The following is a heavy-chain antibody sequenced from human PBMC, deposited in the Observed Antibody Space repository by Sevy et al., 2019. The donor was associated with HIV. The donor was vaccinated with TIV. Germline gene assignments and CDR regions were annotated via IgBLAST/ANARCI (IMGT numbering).Heavy chain of an antibody. CDR2: ISPSGGST. Sequence: QLGGSLRLSCAASRFTFISYAMSWVRQAPGKGLEWVSSISPSGGSTYYADSVKGRFSISRDNSKNTVDLQMNSLRAEDTAVYYCAKEAAMGYVWGQGTTVTVSS. D-gene: IGHD5-18*01. V-gene: IGHV3-23*01. CDR1: RFTFISYA. J-gene: IGHJ6*02. CDR3: AKEAAMGYV.